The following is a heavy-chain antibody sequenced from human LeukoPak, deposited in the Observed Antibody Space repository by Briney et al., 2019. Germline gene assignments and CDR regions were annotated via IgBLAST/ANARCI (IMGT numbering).Heavy chain of an antibody. V-gene: IGHV4-61*02. CDR3: AREDFDWFSARLEAFDI. CDR1: GGSISSGSYY. CDR2: IYTSGST. Sequence: SETLSLTCTVSGGSISSGSYYWGWIRQPAGKGLEWIGRIYTSGSTNYNPSLKSRVTISVDTSKNQFSLKLSSVTAADTAVYYCAREDFDWFSARLEAFDIWGQGTMVTVSS. J-gene: IGHJ3*02. D-gene: IGHD3-9*01.